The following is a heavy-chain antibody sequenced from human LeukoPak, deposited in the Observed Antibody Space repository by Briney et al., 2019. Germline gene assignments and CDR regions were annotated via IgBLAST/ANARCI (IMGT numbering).Heavy chain of an antibody. Sequence: GGSLRLSCAASGFTFSGYDMHWVRQPTGKGLEWVSAIGVTGDTYYPGSVKGRFTMSRENAKNSLYLQMNNLRAGDTAVYSCARGYVHAFDLWGLGTMVTVSS. J-gene: IGHJ3*01. CDR2: IGVTGDT. D-gene: IGHD3-16*01. CDR3: ARGYVHAFDL. V-gene: IGHV3-13*01. CDR1: GFTFSGYD.